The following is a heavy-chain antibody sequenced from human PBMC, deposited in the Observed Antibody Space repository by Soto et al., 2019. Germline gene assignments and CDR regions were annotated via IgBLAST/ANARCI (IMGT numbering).Heavy chain of an antibody. CDR2: SPSRGRP. CDR3: ARATYSGYDFGL. J-gene: IGHJ5*02. V-gene: IGHV4-30-4*01. D-gene: IGHD5-12*01. CDR1: GASVAGGSYY. Sequence: QVQLRESGPGLVKPSQTLSLTCSVSGASVAGGSYYWSWVRHPPGKVLEWIGYSPSRGRPFYHQSLTSRGAISAETSKNQLSLQLTSVTAAGTAVYYCARATYSGYDFGLWGQGTLVTVSS.